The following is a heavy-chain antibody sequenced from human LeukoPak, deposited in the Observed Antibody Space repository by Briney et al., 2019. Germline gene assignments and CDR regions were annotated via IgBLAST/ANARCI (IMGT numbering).Heavy chain of an antibody. CDR2: ISGSGGST. CDR1: GFTFSSYA. J-gene: IGHJ4*02. V-gene: IGHV3-23*01. CDR3: AKEYYDILTGSYYFDY. Sequence: GGSLRLSCAASGFTFSSYAMSWVRQAPGKGLEWVSAISGSGGSTYYADSVKGRFTISRDNSKNTLYLQMNSLRAEDTAVYYWAKEYYDILTGSYYFDYWGQGTLVTVSS. D-gene: IGHD3-9*01.